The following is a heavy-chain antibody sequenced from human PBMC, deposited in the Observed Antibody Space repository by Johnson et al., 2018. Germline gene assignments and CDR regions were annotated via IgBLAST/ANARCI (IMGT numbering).Heavy chain of an antibody. CDR2: ISYDGSTK. CDR3: AKDGNYYDSSPDAFDI. D-gene: IGHD3-22*01. Sequence: QVQLVESGGGVVQPGRSLRLSCAASGFTFSSYGMHWVRQAPGKGLEWVAVISYDGSTKYSADSVKGRFTISRDNSKNTRYLQMNSLRAEDTAVYYRAKDGNYYDSSPDAFDIWGQGTMVTVSS. CDR1: GFTFSSYG. J-gene: IGHJ3*02. V-gene: IGHV3-30*18.